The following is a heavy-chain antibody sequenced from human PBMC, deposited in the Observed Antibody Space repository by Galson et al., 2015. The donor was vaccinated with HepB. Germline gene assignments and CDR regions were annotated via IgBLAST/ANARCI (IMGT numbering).Heavy chain of an antibody. CDR2: IWYDGNNK. CDR3: ARDEAIFGQGGFDS. V-gene: IGHV3-33*01. CDR1: KFTFSNYA. Sequence: SLRLSCAASKFTFSNYAMHWVRQAPGKGLDWVALIWYDGNNKYYADSVKGRFTISRDNSKNTLYLQMNSLRAEDTAIYYCARDEAIFGQGGFDSWGQGTLVTVSS. J-gene: IGHJ4*02. D-gene: IGHD3-3*01.